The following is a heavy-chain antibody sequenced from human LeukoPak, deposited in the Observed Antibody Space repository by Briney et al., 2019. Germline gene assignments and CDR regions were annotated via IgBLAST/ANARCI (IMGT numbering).Heavy chain of an antibody. CDR2: INTDGTST. D-gene: IGHD6-19*01. CDR1: GFTFSSYW. V-gene: IGHV3-74*01. Sequence: GGSLRLSCAASGFTFSSYWMHWVRQAPGKGLVWVSRINTDGTSTTYADSVKGRFTISRDNAKNTLYLQINSLRAEDTAVYYCARGRAAVTGYYMDVWGKGTTVTVSS. J-gene: IGHJ6*03. CDR3: ARGRAAVTGYYMDV.